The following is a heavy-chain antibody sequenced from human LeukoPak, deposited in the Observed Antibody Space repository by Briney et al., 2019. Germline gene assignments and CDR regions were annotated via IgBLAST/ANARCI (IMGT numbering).Heavy chain of an antibody. D-gene: IGHD2-2*01. CDR2: INPNDGDT. V-gene: IGHV1-2*02. CDR1: GYTLTDYY. Sequence: ASVKVSCKASGYTLTDYYMHWVRQAPGQGFEWMGWINPNDGDTNYAQKFQGRVTMTRDTSISTAHMEVSRLRSDDTAVYYCARANFLYCSSTTCLFDYWGQGTLVTVSS. CDR3: ARANFLYCSSTTCLFDY. J-gene: IGHJ4*02.